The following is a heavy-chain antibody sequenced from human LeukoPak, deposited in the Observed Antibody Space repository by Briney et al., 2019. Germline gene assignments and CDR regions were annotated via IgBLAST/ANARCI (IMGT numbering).Heavy chain of an antibody. D-gene: IGHD3-10*01. J-gene: IGHJ4*02. Sequence: PSEALSLTCSVSDGSISSYYWSWIRQPPGKGLEWIGYIYYSGSTNYNPSLKSRVTISVDTSKNQFSLKLSSVTAADTAVYYCARAGDYFDYWGQGTLVTVSS. CDR2: IYYSGST. V-gene: IGHV4-59*01. CDR1: DGSISSYY. CDR3: ARAGDYFDY.